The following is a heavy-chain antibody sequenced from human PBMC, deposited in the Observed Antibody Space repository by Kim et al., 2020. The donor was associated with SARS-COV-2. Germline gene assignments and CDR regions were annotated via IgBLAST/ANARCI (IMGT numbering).Heavy chain of an antibody. CDR1: GFTFSSYW. V-gene: IGHV3-7*01. D-gene: IGHD3-22*01. CDR3: ARGTFSGYEYYFDY. CDR2: IKQDGSEK. J-gene: IGHJ4*02. Sequence: GGSLRLSCAASGFTFSSYWMSCVRQAPGKGLEWVANIKQDGSEKYYVDSVKGRFTISRDNAKNSLYLQMNSLRAEDTAVYYCARGTFSGYEYYFDYWGQGTLVTVSS.